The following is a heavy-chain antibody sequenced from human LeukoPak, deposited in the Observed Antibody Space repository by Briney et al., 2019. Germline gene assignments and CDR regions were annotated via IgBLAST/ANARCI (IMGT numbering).Heavy chain of an antibody. D-gene: IGHD2-2*01. J-gene: IGHJ4*02. V-gene: IGHV1-24*01. Sequence: ASVKVSCKVSGSSLTELSMHWVRQAPGKGLEWMGGFDPDDGETPLFAQKFQGRVSMTEDTSTDTAYMELSSLSSEDTAVYYCATGTIYCSSCSGDYWGQGTLVTDSS. CDR3: ATGTIYCSSCSGDY. CDR1: GSSLTELS. CDR2: FDPDDGET.